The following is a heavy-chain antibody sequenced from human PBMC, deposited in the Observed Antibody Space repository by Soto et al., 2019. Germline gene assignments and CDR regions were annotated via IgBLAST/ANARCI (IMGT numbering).Heavy chain of an antibody. V-gene: IGHV4-34*01. CDR3: ARGHGRFAH. CDR2: INHSGFT. CDR1: GGSFTGYY. Sequence: ETLSLTCDVSGGSFTGYYWSWIRQPPGKGLEWIGEINHSGFTNYNPSLTGRVTISLDTSKSQFSLKLSSLTAADTAFYFCARGHGRFAHWGQGTLVTVSS. J-gene: IGHJ4*02.